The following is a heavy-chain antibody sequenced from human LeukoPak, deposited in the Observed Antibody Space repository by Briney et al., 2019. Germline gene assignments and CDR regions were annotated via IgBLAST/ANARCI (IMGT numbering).Heavy chain of an antibody. CDR2: IIPIFGTA. CDR3: ARGNEYFYDSSVYSVD. D-gene: IGHD3-22*01. CDR1: GGTFSNYA. Sequence: SVTVSCKASGGTFSNYAISWVRQAPGQGLEWMGGIIPIFGTANYAQKFQGRVTITADESTSTAYMELSSLRSEDTAVYYCARGNEYFYDSSVYSVDWGQGTLVPVS. V-gene: IGHV1-69*13. J-gene: IGHJ4*02.